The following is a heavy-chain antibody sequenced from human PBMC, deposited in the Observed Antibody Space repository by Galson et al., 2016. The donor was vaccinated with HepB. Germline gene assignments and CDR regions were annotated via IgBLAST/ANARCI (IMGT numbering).Heavy chain of an antibody. J-gene: IGHJ4*02. Sequence: SLRLSCAASGFTFGNYVVSWVRQAPGKGLEWVSSITNIGGNTYYADSVKGRFTISRDNSKNTLYLQMSSLRAEDTALYYCAKVDCGGDCKRFDYWGQGTLVTVSS. CDR1: GFTFGNYV. D-gene: IGHD2-21*02. V-gene: IGHV3-23*01. CDR2: ITNIGGNT. CDR3: AKVDCGGDCKRFDY.